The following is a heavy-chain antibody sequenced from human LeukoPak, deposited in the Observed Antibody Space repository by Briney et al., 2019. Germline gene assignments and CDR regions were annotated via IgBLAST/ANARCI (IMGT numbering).Heavy chain of an antibody. CDR1: GGSISSGGYY. D-gene: IGHD1-1*01. CDR2: IYYSGST. Sequence: PLETLSLTCTVSGGSISSGGYYWSWIRQPPGKGLEWIGYIYYSGSTNYNPSLKSRVTISVDTSKNQFSLKLSSVTAADTAVYYCARAKTGYYCYYMDVWGKGTTVTVSS. V-gene: IGHV4-61*08. J-gene: IGHJ6*03. CDR3: ARAKTGYYCYYMDV.